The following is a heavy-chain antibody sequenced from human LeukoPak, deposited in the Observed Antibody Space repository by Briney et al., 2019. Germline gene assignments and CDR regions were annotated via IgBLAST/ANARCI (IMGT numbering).Heavy chain of an antibody. CDR2: ISYDGSNK. Sequence: PGGSLRLSCAASGFTFSSYAMHWVRQAPGKGLEWVAVISYDGSNKYYADSVKGRFTISRDNSKNTLYLQMNSLRAEDTAVYYCARGPGNLWFGELWRYGMDVWGKGTTVTVSS. D-gene: IGHD3-10*01. V-gene: IGHV3-30*04. J-gene: IGHJ6*04. CDR1: GFTFSSYA. CDR3: ARGPGNLWFGELWRYGMDV.